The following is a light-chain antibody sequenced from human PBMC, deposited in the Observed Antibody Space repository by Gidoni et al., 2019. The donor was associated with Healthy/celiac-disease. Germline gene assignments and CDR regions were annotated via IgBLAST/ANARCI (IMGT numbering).Light chain of an antibody. V-gene: IGKV2-28*01. CDR1: QSLLHSNGYNY. Sequence: DIVMTQSPLSLPVTPGEPASISCRSSQSLLHSNGYNYLDWYLQKPGQSPQLLTYLGSYRASGVPDRFSGSGSGTDFTLKISRVEAEDVGVYYCMQALQTPWSFGQGTKVEIK. CDR3: MQALQTPWS. J-gene: IGKJ1*01. CDR2: LGS.